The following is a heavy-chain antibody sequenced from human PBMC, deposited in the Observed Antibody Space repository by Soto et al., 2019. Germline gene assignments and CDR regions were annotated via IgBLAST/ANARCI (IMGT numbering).Heavy chain of an antibody. CDR1: GFTFSSYA. CDR2: ISGSGGST. J-gene: IGHJ5*02. Sequence: SLRLSCAASGFTFSSYAMSWVRQAPGKGLEWVSAISGSGGSTYYADSVKGRFTISRDNSKNTLYLQMNSLRAEDTAVYYCAKPYDILTGYFSEFDPWGQGTLVTVSS. CDR3: AKPYDILTGYFSEFDP. V-gene: IGHV3-23*01. D-gene: IGHD3-9*01.